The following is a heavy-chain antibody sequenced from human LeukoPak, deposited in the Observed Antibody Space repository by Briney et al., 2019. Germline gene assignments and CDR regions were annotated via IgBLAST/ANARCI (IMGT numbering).Heavy chain of an antibody. Sequence: GGSLRLSCAASGFTFDDCTMHWVRQAPGKGLEWVSLISWDGGSTYYADSVKGRFTISRDNSKNSLYLQMNSLRTEDTALYYCAKGGSAAGNFGYFDYWGQGTLVTVSS. CDR2: ISWDGGST. J-gene: IGHJ4*02. D-gene: IGHD6-13*01. CDR1: GFTFDDCT. V-gene: IGHV3-43*01. CDR3: AKGGSAAGNFGYFDY.